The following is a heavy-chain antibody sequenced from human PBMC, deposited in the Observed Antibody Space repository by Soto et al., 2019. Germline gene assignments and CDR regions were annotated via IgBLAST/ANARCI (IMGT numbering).Heavy chain of an antibody. V-gene: IGHV3-30-3*01. Sequence: PGGSLRLSCAASGFTFSSYAMHWVRRAPGKGLEWVAVISYDGSNKYYADSVKGRFTISRDNSKNTLYLQMNSLRAEDTAVYYCARSTDIVATIGGWDYYYYYGMDVWGQGTTVTVSS. CDR2: ISYDGSNK. CDR1: GFTFSSYA. CDR3: ARSTDIVATIGGWDYYYYYGMDV. D-gene: IGHD5-12*01. J-gene: IGHJ6*02.